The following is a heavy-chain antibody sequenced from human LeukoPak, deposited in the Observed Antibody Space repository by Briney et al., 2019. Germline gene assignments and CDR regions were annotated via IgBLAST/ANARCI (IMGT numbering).Heavy chain of an antibody. CDR1: GGTFSSYT. J-gene: IGHJ4*02. CDR3: ARDRNDFWSGYPCFDY. D-gene: IGHD3-3*01. Sequence: SVKVSCKASGGTFSSYTISWVRQAPGQGLEWMGRIIPILGIANYAQKFQGRVTITADKSTSTAYMELSSLRSEVTAVYYCARDRNDFWSGYPCFDYWGQGTLVTVSS. V-gene: IGHV1-69*04. CDR2: IIPILGIA.